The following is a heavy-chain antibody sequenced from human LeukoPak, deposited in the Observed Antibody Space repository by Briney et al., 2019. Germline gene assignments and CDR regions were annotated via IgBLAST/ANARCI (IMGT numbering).Heavy chain of an antibody. J-gene: IGHJ4*02. CDR3: GRDRAGTVVTPEYFGY. V-gene: IGHV1-18*01. Sequence: GASVKVSCKASGYTFTSYAISWVRQAPGQGLEWVGWISAYNDNTNYAQKLQGRVTMTTDTSTSTAYMELRSLRSDDTAVYYCGRDRAGTVVTPEYFGYWGQGTLVTVSS. D-gene: IGHD4-23*01. CDR2: ISAYNDNT. CDR1: GYTFTSYA.